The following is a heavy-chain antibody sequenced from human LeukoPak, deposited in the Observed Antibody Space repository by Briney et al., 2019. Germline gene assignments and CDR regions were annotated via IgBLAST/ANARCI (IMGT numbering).Heavy chain of an antibody. CDR2: IQSDGSDQ. CDR3: AKRDGYNSGPFDY. J-gene: IGHJ4*02. CDR1: GFTFSSYG. V-gene: IGHV3-30*02. Sequence: PGGSLRLSCAASGFTFSSYGMHWVRQAPGKGLEWVAFIQSDGSDQYYADSVKGRLSISRDNSKNTLYLQMNSLSTEDTAVYYCAKRDGYNSGPFDYWGQGTLVTVSS. D-gene: IGHD5-24*01.